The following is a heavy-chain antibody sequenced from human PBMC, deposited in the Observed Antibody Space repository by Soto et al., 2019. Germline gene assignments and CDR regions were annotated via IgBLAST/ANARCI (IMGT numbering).Heavy chain of an antibody. Sequence: EVQLVESGGGLVQPGRSLRLSCAASGFTFDDYAMHWVRQAPGKGLEWVSGISWNSGSIGYADSVKGRFTISRDNAKNCLYLQMNSLRAEHTALYYCARDQQPVGHYYYYYGMDVWGQGTTVTVSS. CDR1: GFTFDDYA. D-gene: IGHD6-13*01. CDR2: ISWNSGSI. J-gene: IGHJ6*02. V-gene: IGHV3-9*01. CDR3: ARDQQPVGHYYYYYGMDV.